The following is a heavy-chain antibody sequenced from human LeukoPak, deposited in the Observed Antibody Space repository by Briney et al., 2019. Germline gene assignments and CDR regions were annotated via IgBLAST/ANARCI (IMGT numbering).Heavy chain of an antibody. V-gene: IGHV3-23*01. CDR2: IGGSGDST. J-gene: IGHJ4*02. CDR3: ARSNREFASGSGDY. D-gene: IGHD3-10*01. CDR1: GFTFSSYI. Sequence: GGSLRLSCAASGFTFSSYIMSWVRQAPGKGLEWVSLIGGSGDSTYYADSVKGRFTISRDNAKNSLYLQMNSLRAEDTAVYYCARSNREFASGSGDYWGQGTLVTVSS.